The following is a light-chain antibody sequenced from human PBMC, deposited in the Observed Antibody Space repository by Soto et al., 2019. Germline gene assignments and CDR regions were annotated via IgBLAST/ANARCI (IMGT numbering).Light chain of an antibody. Sequence: VLTQPPSASGTPGRRVTISCSGNSFNIGSNYVYWYLHLPGTAPKLLIYNDAQRPSGVPERFSGSKSGTSASLAISGLRSEDEADYYCASWDDSLYSPVFGGGTQLTVL. V-gene: IGLV1-47*02. CDR3: ASWDDSLYSPV. J-gene: IGLJ2*01. CDR2: NDA. CDR1: SFNIGSNY.